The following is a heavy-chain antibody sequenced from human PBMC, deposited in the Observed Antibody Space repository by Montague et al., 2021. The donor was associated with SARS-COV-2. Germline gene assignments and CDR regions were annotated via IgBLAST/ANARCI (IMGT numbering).Heavy chain of an antibody. Sequence: SLRLSCVASVFTFSSYAIHLVRQAPGKGLEWVALISFDGRSQYYADSXKVRFTISRDNSKSTLYLQMNSLRAADTAVYYCARDGKYYDTLIGYFSPRNYYYYYGMDAWGQGTSVTVSS. V-gene: IGHV3-30*04. CDR2: ISFDGRSQ. CDR3: ARDGKYYDTLIGYFSPRNYYYYYGMDA. D-gene: IGHD3-9*01. CDR1: VFTFSSYA. J-gene: IGHJ6*02.